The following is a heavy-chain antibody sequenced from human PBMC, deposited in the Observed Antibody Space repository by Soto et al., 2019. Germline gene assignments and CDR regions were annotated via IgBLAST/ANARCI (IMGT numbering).Heavy chain of an antibody. CDR3: ARTGVPAASYYYGMDV. CDR2: IDWDDDK. CDR1: GFSLSTSGMC. Sequence: GPTLVNPTQTLTLTCTFSGFSLSTSGMCVSWIRQPPGKALEWLARIDWDDDKYYSTSLKTRLTISKDTSKNQVVLTMTNMDPVDTATYYCARTGVPAASYYYGMDVWGQGTTVTVSS. V-gene: IGHV2-70*11. D-gene: IGHD2-2*01. J-gene: IGHJ6*02.